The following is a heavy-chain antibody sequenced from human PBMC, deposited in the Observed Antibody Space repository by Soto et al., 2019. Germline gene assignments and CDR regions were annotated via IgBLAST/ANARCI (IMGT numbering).Heavy chain of an antibody. CDR1: GYTFTNYD. CDR2: MNPNSGNT. D-gene: IGHD3-16*01. J-gene: IGHJ4*02. V-gene: IGHV1-8*01. Sequence: QVQLVQSGAAVRKPGASVKVSCKVSGYTFTNYDINWVRQATGHGLEWLGWMNPNSGNTGYSLRFQGRVTMTRDTSGDTAYMELGGLRSEDTAVYYCARRSLGRGGLDSWGQGTLVTVSS. CDR3: ARRSLGRGGLDS.